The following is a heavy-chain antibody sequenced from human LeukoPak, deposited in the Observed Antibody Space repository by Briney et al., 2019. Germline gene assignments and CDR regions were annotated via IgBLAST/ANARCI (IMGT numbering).Heavy chain of an antibody. CDR1: EYTFTGYY. D-gene: IGHD3-10*01. V-gene: IGHV1-2*02. CDR2: INPNSGGT. CDR3: ARRSITMVRGVIISSWFDP. Sequence: ASVKVSCKASEYTFTGYYMHWVRQAPGQGLEWMGWINPNSGGTNYAQKFQGRVTMTRDTSISTAYMELSRLRSDDTAVYYCARRSITMVRGVIISSWFDPWGQGTLVTVSS. J-gene: IGHJ5*02.